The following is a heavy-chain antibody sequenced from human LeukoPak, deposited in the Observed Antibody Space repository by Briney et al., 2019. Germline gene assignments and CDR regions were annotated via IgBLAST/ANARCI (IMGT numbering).Heavy chain of an antibody. CDR3: AKLGATNYYYGMDV. Sequence: PGRSLRLSCAASGFTFDDYAMHWVRQAPGESLEWVSGISWNSGSIGYADSVKGRFTISRDNAKNSLYLQMNSLRAEDTALYYCAKLGATNYYYGMDVWGQGTTVTVSS. CDR2: ISWNSGSI. D-gene: IGHD1-26*01. V-gene: IGHV3-9*01. CDR1: GFTFDDYA. J-gene: IGHJ6*02.